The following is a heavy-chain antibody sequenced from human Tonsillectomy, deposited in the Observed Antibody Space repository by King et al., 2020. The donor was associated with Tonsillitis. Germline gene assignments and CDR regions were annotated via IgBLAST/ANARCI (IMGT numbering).Heavy chain of an antibody. Sequence: VQLVESGGGLVKPGGSLRLSCAASGFTFNNAWLSWVRQAPGKGLEWIGRIKGKIYGGTTDYAAPMKGRFTISTDDSKNMMYLQMNSLEIEDTAVYYCTTEYGSRSSDSDHWGQGTLVTVSS. J-gene: IGHJ4*02. CDR2: IKGKIYGGTT. CDR3: TTEYGSRSSDSDH. D-gene: IGHD1-26*01. V-gene: IGHV3-15*01. CDR1: GFTFNNAW.